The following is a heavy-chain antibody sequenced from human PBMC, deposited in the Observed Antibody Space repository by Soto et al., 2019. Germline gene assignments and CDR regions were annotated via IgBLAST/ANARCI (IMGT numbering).Heavy chain of an antibody. Sequence: GGSLRLSCAASGFAFSSYAMSWVRQAPGKGLESVSAISGSGGSTYYADSVKGRFTISRDNSKNTLYLQMNSLRAEDTAVYYCAKDRRSEGPFQHWGQGTLVTVSS. CDR1: GFAFSSYA. V-gene: IGHV3-23*01. CDR2: ISGSGGST. CDR3: AKDRRSEGPFQH. J-gene: IGHJ1*01.